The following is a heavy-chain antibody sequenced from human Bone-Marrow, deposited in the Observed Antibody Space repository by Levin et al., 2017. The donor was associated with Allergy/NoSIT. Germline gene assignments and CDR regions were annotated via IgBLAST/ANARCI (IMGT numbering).Heavy chain of an antibody. D-gene: IGHD5-18*01. Sequence: ASVKVSCKGSGYSFTSYWIGWVRQMPGKGLEWMGIIYPGDSDTRYSPSFQGQVTISADKSISTAYLQWSSLKASDTAMYYCARHDGYSYGPSRYYYYYYGMDVWGQGTTVTVSS. CDR2: IYPGDSDT. CDR1: GYSFTSYW. J-gene: IGHJ6*02. CDR3: ARHDGYSYGPSRYYYYYYGMDV. V-gene: IGHV5-51*01.